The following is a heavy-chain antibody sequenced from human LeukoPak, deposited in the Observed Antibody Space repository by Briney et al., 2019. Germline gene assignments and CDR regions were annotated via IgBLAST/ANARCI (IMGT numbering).Heavy chain of an antibody. J-gene: IGHJ5*02. CDR2: IYYSGNT. CDR1: GGSISNTNYY. V-gene: IGHV4-39*01. D-gene: IGHD7-27*01. Sequence: ASETLSLTCTVSGGSISNTNYYWGWLRQPPGKGLEWIGNIYYSGNTYYNSSLKSRVTISVDTSKNQFSLKLSSATAADTAVYYCASLLNGGVAHWFDPWGQGTLVTVSS. CDR3: ASLLNGGVAHWFDP.